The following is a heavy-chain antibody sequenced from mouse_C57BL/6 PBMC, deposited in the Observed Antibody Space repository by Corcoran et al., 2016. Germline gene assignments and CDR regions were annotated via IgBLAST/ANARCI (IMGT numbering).Heavy chain of an antibody. CDR1: GYTFTDYY. CDR2: IYPGSGNT. V-gene: IGHV1-76*01. CDR3: ARGDYEVYAMDY. J-gene: IGHJ4*01. D-gene: IGHD2-4*01. Sequence: QVQLQQSGPELVKPGASVKLSCKASGYTFTDYYINWVKQRPGQGLEWIARIYPGSGNTYYNEKFKGKATLTAEKSSSTAYMQLSSLTSEDSAVYFCARGDYEVYAMDYWGQGTSVTVSS.